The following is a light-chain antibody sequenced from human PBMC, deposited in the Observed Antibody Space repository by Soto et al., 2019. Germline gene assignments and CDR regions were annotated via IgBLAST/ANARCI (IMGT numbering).Light chain of an antibody. Sequence: QSVLTQPASVSGSPGQSITISCTGTSSDVGGYNYVSWYQQHPGKAPKLMIYDVSNRPSGVSNRFSGSNSGNTASLTISGLQAEDEADYYCSSYTSSSTLRVFGTGTKVTVL. CDR2: DVS. J-gene: IGLJ1*01. V-gene: IGLV2-14*01. CDR1: SSDVGGYNY. CDR3: SSYTSSSTLRV.